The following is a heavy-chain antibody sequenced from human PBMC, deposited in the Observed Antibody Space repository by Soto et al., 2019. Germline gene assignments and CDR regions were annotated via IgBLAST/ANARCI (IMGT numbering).Heavy chain of an antibody. CDR2: ISSSGSTI. J-gene: IGHJ4*02. Sequence: GGSLRLSCAASGFTFSDYYMSWIRQAPGKGLEWVSYISSSGSTIYYADSVKGRFTISRDNAKNSLYLQMNSMRAEDTAVYYCARSEQWLIPYGYGYWGQGTLVTVSS. V-gene: IGHV3-11*01. CDR1: GFTFSDYY. D-gene: IGHD6-19*01. CDR3: ARSEQWLIPYGYGY.